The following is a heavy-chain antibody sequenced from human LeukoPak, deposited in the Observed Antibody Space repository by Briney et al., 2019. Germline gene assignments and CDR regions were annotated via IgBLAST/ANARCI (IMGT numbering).Heavy chain of an antibody. V-gene: IGHV4-30-2*01. J-gene: IGHJ3*02. D-gene: IGHD1-1*01. CDR1: GGSISGGGHS. CDR2: IYDSGST. CDR3: ARATGTDAFDI. Sequence: SETLSLTCAVSGGSISGGGHSWSWIRQPPGKGLEWIGYIYDSGSTYYNPSLKSRVNISADRSKYQFSLKLSSVTAADTAVYHCARATGTDAFDIWGQGTMVTVSS.